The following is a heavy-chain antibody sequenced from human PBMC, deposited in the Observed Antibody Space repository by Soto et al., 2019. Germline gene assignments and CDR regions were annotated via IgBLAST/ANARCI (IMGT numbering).Heavy chain of an antibody. D-gene: IGHD4-4*01. Sequence: SETLSLTCAVYGGSFSGYYWSWIRQPPGKGLEWIGEINHSGSTNYNPSLKSRVTISVDTSKNQFSLKVTSVTAADTAVYYCARHSNRNYGLYYLDYWGLGALVTVSS. CDR3: ARHSNRNYGLYYLDY. CDR2: INHSGST. V-gene: IGHV4-34*01. J-gene: IGHJ4*02. CDR1: GGSFSGYY.